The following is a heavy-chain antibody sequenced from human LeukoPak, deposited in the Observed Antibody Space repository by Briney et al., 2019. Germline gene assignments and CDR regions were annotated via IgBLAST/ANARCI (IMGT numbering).Heavy chain of an antibody. CDR2: MSSNSENI. V-gene: IGHV3-9*01. CDR1: GFTVSGNY. D-gene: IGHD1-20*01. J-gene: IGHJ6*04. Sequence: GGSLRLSCAVSGFTVSGNYMSWVRQAPGKGLEWVSGMSSNSENIAYADSVKGRFTISRDDAKNSLFLQMNSLRAEDTGLYYCAKDVGFGITVSRGMDVWGKGTTVTVSS. CDR3: AKDVGFGITVSRGMDV.